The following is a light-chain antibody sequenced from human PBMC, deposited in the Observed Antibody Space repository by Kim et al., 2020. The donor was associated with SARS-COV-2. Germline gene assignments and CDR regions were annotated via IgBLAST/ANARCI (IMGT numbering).Light chain of an antibody. CDR2: KDN. Sequence: PGRTARITCSGDVLAKKYARWFQQKPGQAPVLVIYKDNERPSGIPERFSGSSSGTTVTLTISGAQVEDEADYFCYSAADNNLGVFGTGTKVTVL. J-gene: IGLJ1*01. CDR3: YSAADNNLGV. V-gene: IGLV3-27*01. CDR1: VLAKKY.